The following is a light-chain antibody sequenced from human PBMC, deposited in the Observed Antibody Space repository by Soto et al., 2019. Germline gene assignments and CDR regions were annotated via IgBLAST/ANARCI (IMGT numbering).Light chain of an antibody. J-gene: IGKJ1*01. CDR2: RTS. CDR3: QQYDSSPRT. CDR1: QSVSSSY. Sequence: VLTQSPATLSLSPGERATLSCRASQSVSSSYLAWYQQKPGQAPRLLIYRTSNRATGIPDRFSGSGSGTDFTLTISRLEPEDFAVYWCQQYDSSPRTFGQGTKVDI. V-gene: IGKV3-20*01.